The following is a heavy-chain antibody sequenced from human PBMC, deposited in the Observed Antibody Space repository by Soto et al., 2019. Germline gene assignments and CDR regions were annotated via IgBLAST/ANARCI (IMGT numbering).Heavy chain of an antibody. Sequence: LSLTCAVYGGSFSGYYWSWIRQPPGKGLEWIGEINHSGSTNYNPSLKSRVTISVDTSKNQFSLKLSSVTAADTAVYYCARHHTDIVVVPAAIEGGYYYYGMDVWGQGTTVTVSS. J-gene: IGHJ6*02. CDR1: GGSFSGYY. V-gene: IGHV4-34*01. D-gene: IGHD2-2*02. CDR2: INHSGST. CDR3: ARHHTDIVVVPAAIEGGYYYYGMDV.